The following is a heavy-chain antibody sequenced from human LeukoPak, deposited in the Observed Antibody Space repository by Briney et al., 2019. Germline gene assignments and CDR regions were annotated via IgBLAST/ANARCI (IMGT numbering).Heavy chain of an antibody. CDR2: IIPIFGTA. V-gene: IGHV1-69*13. CDR3: ASGYYYASGIERGAYYYYMDV. CDR1: GGTFSSYA. Sequence: SVKVSCKASGGTFSSYAISWVRQAPGQGLEWMGGIIPIFGTANYAQKFQGRVTITADESTNTAYMQLSSLRSEDTAVYYCASGYYYASGIERGAYYYYMDVWGKGTTVTIAS. D-gene: IGHD3-10*01. J-gene: IGHJ6*03.